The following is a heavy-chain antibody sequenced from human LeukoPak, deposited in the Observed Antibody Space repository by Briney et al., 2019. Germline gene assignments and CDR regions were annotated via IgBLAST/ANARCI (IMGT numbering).Heavy chain of an antibody. CDR3: AKGVSSGYSYYFDY. D-gene: IGHD3-22*01. J-gene: IGHJ4*02. CDR1: GFTFRSYA. CDR2: ISGSGGST. V-gene: IGHV3-23*01. Sequence: GGSLRLSCAASGFTFRSYAMSWVRQAPGKGLGWVSAISGSGGSTYYADSVKGRFTISRDNSKNTLYLQMNSLRAEDTAVYYCAKGVSSGYSYYFDYWGQGTLVTVSS.